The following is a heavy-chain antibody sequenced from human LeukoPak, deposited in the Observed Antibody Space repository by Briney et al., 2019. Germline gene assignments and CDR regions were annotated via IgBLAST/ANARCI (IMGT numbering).Heavy chain of an antibody. D-gene: IGHD3-10*01. CDR2: ISGTGGST. CDR1: GFTFSTYA. Sequence: GGSLRLSCAASGFTFSTYAMTWVRQAPGKGLEWVSLISGTGGSTYYADSVKGRFTISRDNSKNTLNLQMNSLRAEDTAVYYCARVIWFGESKRDYWGQGTLVTVSS. CDR3: ARVIWFGESKRDY. V-gene: IGHV3-23*01. J-gene: IGHJ4*02.